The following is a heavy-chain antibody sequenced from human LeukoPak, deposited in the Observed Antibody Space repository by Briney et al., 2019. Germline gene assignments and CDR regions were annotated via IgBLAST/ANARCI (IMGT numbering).Heavy chain of an antibody. CDR2: ISSRGDTI. J-gene: IGHJ4*02. CDR3: ATETNGRHYDY. Sequence: GGSLRLSCAASGFTFSSYEMNWVRQAPGKGLEWVSYISSRGDTIYYADSVKGRFTISRDNANNFLYLQMDSLRAEDTAVYYCATETNGRHYDYWGQGTLLTVSS. D-gene: IGHD1-14*01. V-gene: IGHV3-48*03. CDR1: GFTFSSYE.